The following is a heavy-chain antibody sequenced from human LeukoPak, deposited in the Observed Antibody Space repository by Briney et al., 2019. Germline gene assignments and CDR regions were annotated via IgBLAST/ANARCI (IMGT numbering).Heavy chain of an antibody. V-gene: IGHV4-34*01. CDR3: ARVLHCSGGSCYLYYYYGMDV. Sequence: SETLSLTCAVYGGSFSGYYWSWIRQPPGKGLEWIGEVNHSGSTNYNPSLKSRVTISVDTSKNQFSLKLSSVTAAGTAVYYCARVLHCSGGSCYLYYYYGMDVWGQGTTVTVSS. J-gene: IGHJ6*02. CDR2: VNHSGST. D-gene: IGHD2-15*01. CDR1: GGSFSGYY.